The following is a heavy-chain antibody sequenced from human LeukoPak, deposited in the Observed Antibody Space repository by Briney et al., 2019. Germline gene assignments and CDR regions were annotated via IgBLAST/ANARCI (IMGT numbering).Heavy chain of an antibody. D-gene: IGHD4-11*01. CDR3: ARETTVTTGSDAFDI. Sequence: ASVKASCKASGYTFTGYYMHWVRQAPGQGLEWMGWINPNSGGTNYAQKFQGWVTMTRDTSISTAYMELSRLRSDDTAVYYCARETTVTTGSDAFDIWGQGTMVTVSS. CDR1: GYTFTGYY. J-gene: IGHJ3*02. V-gene: IGHV1-2*04. CDR2: INPNSGGT.